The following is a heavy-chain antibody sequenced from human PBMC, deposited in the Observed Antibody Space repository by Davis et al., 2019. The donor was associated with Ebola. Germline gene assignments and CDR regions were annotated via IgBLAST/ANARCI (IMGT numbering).Heavy chain of an antibody. CDR1: GYTFTSYA. D-gene: IGHD6-13*01. J-gene: IGHJ4*02. V-gene: IGHV1-2*06. CDR3: AREERSSWSFDY. Sequence: ASVKVSCKASGYTFTSYAMHWVRQAPGQRLEWMGRINPNSGGTNYAQKFQGRVTMTRDTSISTAYMELSRLRSDDTAVYYCAREERSSWSFDYWGQGTLVTVSS. CDR2: INPNSGGT.